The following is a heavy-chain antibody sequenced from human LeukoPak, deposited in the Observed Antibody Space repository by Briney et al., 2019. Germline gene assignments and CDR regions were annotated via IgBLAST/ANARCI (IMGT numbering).Heavy chain of an antibody. CDR3: ARDTATYAFDI. V-gene: IGHV3-30-3*01. CDR1: GFTFSSYA. CDR2: ISYDGSNK. J-gene: IGHJ3*02. D-gene: IGHD5-18*01. Sequence: PGGSLRLSCAASGFTFSSYAMHWVRQAPGKGLEWVAVISYDGSNKYYADSVKGRFTISRDNSKNTLHLQMNSLRAEDTAVYYCARDTATYAFDIWGRGTMVTVSS.